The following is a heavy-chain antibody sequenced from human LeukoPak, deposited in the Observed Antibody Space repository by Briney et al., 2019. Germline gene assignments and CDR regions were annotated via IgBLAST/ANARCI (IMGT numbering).Heavy chain of an antibody. CDR1: GFTFSSYS. J-gene: IGHJ4*02. D-gene: IGHD3-22*01. V-gene: IGHV3-21*01. CDR3: ASAKWYYYDTSDYQTPDVRSGFDY. Sequence: GRSLRLSCAASGFTFSSYSMNWVRHAPRKGLERVSSISISRSYISYADPVKGRFTISSDNAKNSLYLQMNSLRAEDTAVYYCASAKWYYYDTSDYQTPDVRSGFDYWGQGTLVTVSS. CDR2: ISISRSYI.